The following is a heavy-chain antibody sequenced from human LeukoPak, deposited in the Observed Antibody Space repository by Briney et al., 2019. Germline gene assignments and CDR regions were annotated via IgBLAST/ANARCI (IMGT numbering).Heavy chain of an antibody. CDR2: VYNSGDT. CDR3: ARLKLGAYFDL. V-gene: IGHV4-59*08. Sequence: PSETLSLTCTVSGGSTSSDYWSWIRQSPGKGLEWVGYVYNSGDTGKDPSLKSRATILLDTSKNQCSLKLTSVSAADTAVYYCARLKLGAYFDLWGRGTLVTVSS. J-gene: IGHJ2*01. D-gene: IGHD3-16*01. CDR1: GGSTSSDY.